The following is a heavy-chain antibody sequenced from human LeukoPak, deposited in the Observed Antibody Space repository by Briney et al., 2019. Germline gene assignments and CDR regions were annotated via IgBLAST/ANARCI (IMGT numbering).Heavy chain of an antibody. CDR3: AKNLGRGPPPDY. D-gene: IGHD3-16*01. J-gene: IGHJ4*02. V-gene: IGHV3-30*18. Sequence: PGGSLRLSCAASEFTFSGFGMHWVRQAPGKGLEWVAFISYDGSNTYYADSVKGRFTISRDNSKNTLFLQMNSLTTEDTAVYYCAKNLGRGPPPDYWGQGTLVTVSS. CDR1: EFTFSGFG. CDR2: ISYDGSNT.